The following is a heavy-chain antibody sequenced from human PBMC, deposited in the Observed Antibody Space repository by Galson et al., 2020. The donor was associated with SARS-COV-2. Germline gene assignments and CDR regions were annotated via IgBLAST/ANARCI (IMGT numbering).Heavy chain of an antibody. V-gene: IGHV4-61*02. CDR3: ARGELPGHGRGSYFDY. CDR2: IYTTGRT. J-gene: IGHJ4*02. Sequence: SETLSLTCAVSGGSISSNIYYWSWIRQPAGKGLEWIGRIYTTGRTNYNPSLKNRVTISADTSKHQFSQTLNSVSAAGTAVYYCARGELPGHGRGSYFDYWGQGTLLTVSS. CDR1: GGSISSNIYY. D-gene: IGHD1-26*01.